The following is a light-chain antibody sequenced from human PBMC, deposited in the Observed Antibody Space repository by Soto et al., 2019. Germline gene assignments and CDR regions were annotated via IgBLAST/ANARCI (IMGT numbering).Light chain of an antibody. CDR2: DVS. Sequence: CRWGRATLYCRASQSVSSYLAWYQQKPGQAPRLLIYDVSNRATGIPARFSGSGSGTDITLPTSSLERDDFPVYHCHQRNYLQVTIGQGTRLEIK. CDR3: HQRNYLQVT. J-gene: IGKJ5*01. V-gene: IGKV3-11*01. CDR1: QSVSSY.